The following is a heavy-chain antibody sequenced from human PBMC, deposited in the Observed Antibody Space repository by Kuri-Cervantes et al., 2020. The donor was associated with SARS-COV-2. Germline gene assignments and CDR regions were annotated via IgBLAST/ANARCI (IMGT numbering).Heavy chain of an antibody. Sequence: GESLKISCAASGFTFSSYAMSWVRQAPGKGLEWVSAISGSGGSTYYADSVKGRSTISRDNSKNTLYLQMNSLRAEDTAAYYCAKEIRATTRFDAFDIWGQGTMVTVSS. V-gene: IGHV3-23*01. D-gene: IGHD1-26*01. CDR3: AKEIRATTRFDAFDI. CDR1: GFTFSSYA. CDR2: ISGSGGST. J-gene: IGHJ3*02.